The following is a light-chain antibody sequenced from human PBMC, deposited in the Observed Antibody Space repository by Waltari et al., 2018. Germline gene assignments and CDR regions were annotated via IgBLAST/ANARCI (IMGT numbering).Light chain of an antibody. CDR1: SSAVGYYNL. CDR3: CSYAGSRIVV. CDR2: EVT. J-gene: IGLJ2*01. V-gene: IGLV2-23*02. Sequence: QSALTQPSSVSGSPGQSITISCTGTSSAVGYYNLVSWYQHHPGNVPKLMLYEVTTRPSGISNRFSGSKSGNTASLTISGLQAEDEGDYYCCSYAGSRIVVFGGGTKMTVL.